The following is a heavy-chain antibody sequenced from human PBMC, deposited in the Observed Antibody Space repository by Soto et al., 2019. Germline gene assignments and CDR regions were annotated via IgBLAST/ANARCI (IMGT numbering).Heavy chain of an antibody. CDR2: IQSSVGP. Sequence: QLLLQESGPGLVKPSETLSLTCSVSGHSLTTSPYYWAWIRQPPGKGLEWIASIQSSVGPYYNSALKRRISIAVVTSKKDLPLTLTSVTAVDTALYFCSTRASEGFELLGQGTRVIVSS. J-gene: IGHJ5*02. CDR1: GHSLTTSPYY. CDR3: STRASEGFEL. V-gene: IGHV4-39*02.